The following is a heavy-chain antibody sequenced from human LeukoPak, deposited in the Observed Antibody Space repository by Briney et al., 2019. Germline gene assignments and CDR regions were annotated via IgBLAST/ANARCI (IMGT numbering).Heavy chain of an antibody. CDR1: GFTFSSYA. D-gene: IGHD2-2*01. J-gene: IGHJ6*03. CDR2: ISGSGGST. V-gene: IGHV3-23*01. CDR3: AKGGGSTSSRGYYYYMDV. Sequence: GESLRLSCAASGFTFSSYAMSWVRQAPGKGLEWVSAISGSGGSTYYADSVKGRFTISRDNSKNTLYLQMNSLRAEDTAVYYCAKGGGSTSSRGYYYYMDVWGKGTTVTVSS.